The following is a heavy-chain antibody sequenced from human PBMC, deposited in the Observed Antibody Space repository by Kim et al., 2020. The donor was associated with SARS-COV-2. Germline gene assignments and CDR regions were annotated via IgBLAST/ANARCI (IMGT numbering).Heavy chain of an antibody. CDR3: VTSHCGGDCLEYFHH. CDR2: IIPILGIA. J-gene: IGHJ1*01. CDR1: GGTFSSYA. V-gene: IGHV1-69*04. Sequence: SVKVSCKASGGTFSSYAISWVRQAPGQGLEWMGRIIPILGIANYAQKFQGRVTITADKSTSTAYMELSSLRSEDTAVYYCVTSHCGGDCLEYFHHWGQG. D-gene: IGHD2-21*01.